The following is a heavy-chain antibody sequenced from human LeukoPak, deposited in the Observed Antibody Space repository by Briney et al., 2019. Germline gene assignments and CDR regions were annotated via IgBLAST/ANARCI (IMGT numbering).Heavy chain of an antibody. Sequence: PGGSLRLSCAASGFTFSSYAMHWVRQAPGKGLEWEAVISYDGSNKYYADSVKGRFTISRDNSKNTLYLQMNSLRAEDTAVYYCAREPVSGGYYYDYWGQGTLVTVSS. D-gene: IGHD3-22*01. V-gene: IGHV3-30*04. CDR1: GFTFSSYA. J-gene: IGHJ4*02. CDR3: AREPVSGGYYYDY. CDR2: ISYDGSNK.